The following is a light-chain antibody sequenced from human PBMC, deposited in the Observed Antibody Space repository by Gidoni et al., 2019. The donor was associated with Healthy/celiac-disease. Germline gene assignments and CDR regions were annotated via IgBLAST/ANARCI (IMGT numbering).Light chain of an antibody. CDR3: QQDYSTPYT. CDR1: QSVLYSSNNKNY. V-gene: IGKV4-1*01. Sequence: DIVMTQFPDSPAVSLGERATINCKSSQSVLYSSNNKNYLAWYQQKPGQPPKLLIYWASTRESGVPDRFSGSGSGTDFTLTISSLQAEDVAVYYCQQDYSTPYTFGQGTKLEIK. J-gene: IGKJ2*01. CDR2: WAS.